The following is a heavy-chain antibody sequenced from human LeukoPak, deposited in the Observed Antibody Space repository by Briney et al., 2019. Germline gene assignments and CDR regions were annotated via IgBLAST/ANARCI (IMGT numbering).Heavy chain of an antibody. CDR3: ARDRHIVVVTAIQSDAFDI. J-gene: IGHJ3*02. CDR2: ISSSSSYI. CDR1: GFTFSSYS. Sequence: GGSLRLSCAASGFTFSSYSMNWVRQAPGKGLEWVSSISSSSSYIYYADSVKGRFTISRDNAKNSLYLQMNSLRAEDTAVYYCARDRHIVVVTAIQSDAFDIWGQGTMVTVSS. D-gene: IGHD2-21*02. V-gene: IGHV3-21*01.